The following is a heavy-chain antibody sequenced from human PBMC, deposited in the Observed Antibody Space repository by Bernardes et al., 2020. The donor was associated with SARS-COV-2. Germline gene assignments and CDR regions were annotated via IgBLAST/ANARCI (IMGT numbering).Heavy chain of an antibody. CDR2: ISWSSGNI. Sequence: GGSLRLSCAASGFIFDDYAMHWVRQAPGKGLEWVSGISWSSGNIGYADSVKGRFTISRDNAKNSLYLQMNSLRAEDTAVYYCARADCTSTMCHRGAYGVWAQGTLVTVSS. CDR1: GFIFDDYA. CDR3: ARADCTSTMCHRGAYGV. J-gene: IGHJ3*01. D-gene: IGHD2-2*01. V-gene: IGHV3-9*01.